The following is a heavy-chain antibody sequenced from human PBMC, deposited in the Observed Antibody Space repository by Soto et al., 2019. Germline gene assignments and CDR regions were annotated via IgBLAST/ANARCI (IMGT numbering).Heavy chain of an antibody. Sequence: GESLKISCKGSGYSFTSYWISWVRQMPGKGLEWMGRIDPSDSYTNYSPSFQGHVTISADKSISTAYLQWSSLKASDTAMYYCAILQAAAGENNLSLDCCGKGPLSIVSS. D-gene: IGHD6-13*01. CDR1: GYSFTSYW. CDR3: AILQAAAGENNLSLDC. J-gene: IGHJ4*02. CDR2: IDPSDSYT. V-gene: IGHV5-10-1*01.